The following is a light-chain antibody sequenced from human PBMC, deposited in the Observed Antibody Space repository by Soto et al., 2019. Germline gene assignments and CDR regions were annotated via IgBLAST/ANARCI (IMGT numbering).Light chain of an antibody. CDR1: SGHSSYI. V-gene: IGLV4-60*02. CDR2: LEGSESY. J-gene: IGLJ3*02. Sequence: QSVLTQSSSASASLGSSVNLTCTLSSGHSSYIIAWHQQQPGKAPRYLMKLEGSESYNKGSGVPDRFSGSSSGADRYLIISNLQFEDEADYYCETWDSNIHWVFGGGTKLTVL. CDR3: ETWDSNIHWV.